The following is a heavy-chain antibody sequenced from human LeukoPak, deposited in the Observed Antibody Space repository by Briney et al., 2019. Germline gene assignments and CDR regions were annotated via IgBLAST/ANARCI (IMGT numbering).Heavy chain of an antibody. CDR3: ARGRLVGATYYYYYGMDV. CDR1: GGSFSGYY. V-gene: IGHV4-34*01. CDR2: INHSGST. D-gene: IGHD1-26*01. Sequence: PSETLSLTCAVYGGSFSGYYWSWIRQPPGKGLEWIGEINHSGSTNYNPSLKSRVTISVDTSKNQFSLKLSSVAAADTAVYYCARGRLVGATYYYYYGMDVWGQGTTVTVSS. J-gene: IGHJ6*02.